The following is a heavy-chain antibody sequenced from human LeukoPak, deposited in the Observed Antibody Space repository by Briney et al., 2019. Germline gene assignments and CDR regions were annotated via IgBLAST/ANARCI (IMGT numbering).Heavy chain of an antibody. V-gene: IGHV3-7*01. CDR2: IKQDGSEK. CDR3: ARDKIVGATNFDN. CDR1: GFTFSNYW. J-gene: IGHJ4*02. Sequence: GGALRLTCAGSGFTFSNYWMSWVRQAPGKGLEWVANIKQDGSEKYYVDSVKGRFTISRANAKNSLYLQMTSLRAEDTAVYYCARDKIVGATNFDNWGQGTLVTVSS. D-gene: IGHD1-26*01.